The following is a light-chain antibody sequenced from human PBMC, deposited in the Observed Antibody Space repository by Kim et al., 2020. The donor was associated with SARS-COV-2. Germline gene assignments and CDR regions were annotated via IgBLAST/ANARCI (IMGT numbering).Light chain of an antibody. J-gene: IGKJ1*01. CDR1: QSISSW. Sequence: DIQMTQSPSTLSASVGDRVTITCRASQSISSWLVWYQQKPGKAPKLLIYDASSLESWVPSRFSGSGSGTEFTLTIISLQPDDFATYYCHQYNSYSPWTFGQGTNVYIK. V-gene: IGKV1-5*01. CDR2: DAS. CDR3: HQYNSYSPWT.